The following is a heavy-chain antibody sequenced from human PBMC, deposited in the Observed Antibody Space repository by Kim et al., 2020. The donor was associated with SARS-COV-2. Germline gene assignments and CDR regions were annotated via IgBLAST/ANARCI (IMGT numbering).Heavy chain of an antibody. CDR2: INSDGSST. CDR3: AREEGSSGYYYWGASRYYYYGMDV. V-gene: IGHV3-74*01. J-gene: IGHJ6*02. Sequence: GGSLRLSCAASGFTFSSYWMHWVRQAPGKGLVWVSRINSDGSSTSYADSVKGRFTISRDNAKNTLYLQMNSLRAEDTAVYYCAREEGSSGYYYWGASRYYYYGMDVWGQGTTVTVSS. CDR1: GFTFSSYW. D-gene: IGHD3-22*01.